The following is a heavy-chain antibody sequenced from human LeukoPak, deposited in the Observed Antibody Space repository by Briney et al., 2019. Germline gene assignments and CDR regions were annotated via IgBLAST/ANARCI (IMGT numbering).Heavy chain of an antibody. Sequence: AGSLRLSCATSGFTFSSYAMSWVRQAPGKGLEWVADIGASGGSTYYADSVKGRFTISRDNSKNTLYLQMNSLRTEDTAVYYCAKAEGYDILPGLDYWGQGTLVSVSS. CDR3: AKAEGYDILPGLDY. D-gene: IGHD3-9*01. J-gene: IGHJ4*02. CDR1: GFTFSSYA. CDR2: IGASGGST. V-gene: IGHV3-23*01.